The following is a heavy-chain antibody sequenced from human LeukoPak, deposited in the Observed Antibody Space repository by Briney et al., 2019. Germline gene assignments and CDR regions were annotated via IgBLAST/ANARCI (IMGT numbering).Heavy chain of an antibody. Sequence: PGGSLRLSCAASGFTFSTYSMNWVRQAPGKGLEWVANIKKDGSEKYYVDSVKGRFTISRDNAKTSLYLQMNSLRAEDTAVYYCAKGAITPILYYFDYWGQGTLVTVSS. CDR3: AKGAITPILYYFDY. CDR1: GFTFSTYS. J-gene: IGHJ4*02. CDR2: IKKDGSEK. D-gene: IGHD2-21*01. V-gene: IGHV3-7*01.